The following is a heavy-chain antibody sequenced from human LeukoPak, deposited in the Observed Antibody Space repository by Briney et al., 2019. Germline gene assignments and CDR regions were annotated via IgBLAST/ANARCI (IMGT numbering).Heavy chain of an antibody. CDR2: ISWNSGSI. Sequence: GGSLRHSCAASGFTFDDYAMHWVRHAPGKGLEWVSGISWNSGSIGYADSVKGRFTISRGNAKSSLYLQMNSLRAEDTALYYCAKADYYYGSGSLYFDYWGQGTLVTVSS. CDR1: GFTFDDYA. CDR3: AKADYYYGSGSLYFDY. J-gene: IGHJ4*02. D-gene: IGHD3-10*01. V-gene: IGHV3-9*01.